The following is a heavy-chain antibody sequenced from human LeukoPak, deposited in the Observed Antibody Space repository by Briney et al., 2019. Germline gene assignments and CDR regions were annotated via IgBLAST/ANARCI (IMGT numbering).Heavy chain of an antibody. CDR2: IYPGDSDT. D-gene: IGHD6-19*01. CDR1: GYSFTSYW. Sequence: GESLKISCKGSGYSFTSYWIGWVRQMPGKGLVWMGIIYPGDSDTRYSPSFQGQVTISADKSISTAYLQWSSLKASDSAMYYCARQRWLAADAFDIWGQGTMVTVSS. CDR3: ARQRWLAADAFDI. J-gene: IGHJ3*02. V-gene: IGHV5-51*01.